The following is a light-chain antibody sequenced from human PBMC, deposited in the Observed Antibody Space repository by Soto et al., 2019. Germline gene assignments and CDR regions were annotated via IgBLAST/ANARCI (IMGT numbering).Light chain of an antibody. J-gene: IGKJ1*01. Sequence: DIQMTQSPSTLSASIGHRVTITCRASQNINNWIAWYQQNPGKAPKFLIYDASTLESGVPSRFSGSGFGTEFSLTISSLQPDDFGSYYCQHMRTFGQGTKVDIK. CDR3: QHMRT. CDR1: QNINNW. V-gene: IGKV1-5*01. CDR2: DAS.